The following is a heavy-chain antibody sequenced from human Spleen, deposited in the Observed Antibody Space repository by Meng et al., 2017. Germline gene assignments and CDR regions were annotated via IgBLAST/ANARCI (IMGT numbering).Heavy chain of an antibody. D-gene: IGHD4-23*01. V-gene: IGHV4-34*01. CDR3: ARGPKIYGGNSGALGY. CDR1: GGSFSGYY. Sequence: QGQLQQGGAGWLKPSETLSLPCAVYGGSFSGYYWSWIRQPPGKGLEWIGEINHSGSTNYNPSLKSRVTISVDTSKNQFSLKLSSVTAADTAVYYCARGPKIYGGNSGALGYWGQGTLVTVSS. CDR2: INHSGST. J-gene: IGHJ4*02.